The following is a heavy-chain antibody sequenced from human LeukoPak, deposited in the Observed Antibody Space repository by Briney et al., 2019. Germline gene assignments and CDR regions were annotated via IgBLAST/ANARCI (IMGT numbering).Heavy chain of an antibody. J-gene: IGHJ4*02. CDR3: ARDMATAPLDY. V-gene: IGHV4-30-4*01. CDR2: IYYSGST. Sequence: SETLSLTCTVSGGSISSGDYYWGWIRQPPGKGLEWIGYIYYSGSTYYNPSLKSRVTISVDTSKNQFSLKLSSVTAADTAVYYCARDMATAPLDYWGQGTLVTVSS. CDR1: GGSISSGDYY. D-gene: IGHD5-12*01.